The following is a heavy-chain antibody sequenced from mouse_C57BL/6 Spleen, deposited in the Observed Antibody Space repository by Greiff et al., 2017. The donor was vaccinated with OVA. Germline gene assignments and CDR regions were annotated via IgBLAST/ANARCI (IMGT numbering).Heavy chain of an antibody. CDR2: IDPETGGT. D-gene: IGHD1-1*01. J-gene: IGHJ4*01. CDR3: TIYFLYAMDD. V-gene: IGHV1-15*01. CDR1: GYTFTDYE. Sequence: VQLKQSGAELVRPGASVTLSCKASGYTFTDYEMHWVKQTPVHGLEWIGAIDPETGGTAYNQKFKGKAILTADKSSSTAYMELRSLTSEDSAVYYCTIYFLYAMDDWGQGTSVTVSS.